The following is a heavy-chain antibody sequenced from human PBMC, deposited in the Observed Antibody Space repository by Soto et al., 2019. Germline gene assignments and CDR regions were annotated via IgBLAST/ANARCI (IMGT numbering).Heavy chain of an antibody. Sequence: SEALCLTWTVSGGSTSSYYWSWSRQPPGKGLEWIGYIYYSGSTNYNPSLKSRVTISVDTSKNQFSLKLSSVTAADTAVYYCARHYGSCFDYWGQGTLVSVSS. CDR3: ARHYGSCFDY. CDR2: IYYSGST. CDR1: GGSTSSYY. J-gene: IGHJ4*02. V-gene: IGHV4-59*08. D-gene: IGHD3-10*01.